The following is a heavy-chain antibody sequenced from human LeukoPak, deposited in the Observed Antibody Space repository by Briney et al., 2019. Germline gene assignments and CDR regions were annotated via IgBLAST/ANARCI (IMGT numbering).Heavy chain of an antibody. V-gene: IGHV3-15*01. CDR2: IKPKTDDGTT. D-gene: IGHD3-16*01. Sequence: GSLRLSCAASGFIFSKAWMAWVRQAPGKGLEWVGHIKPKTDDGTTDYAAPVKGRFTISRDDSKSTLYLQMNSLNTEDTAVYFCTSALNLVLGELLGYWGQGTLVTVS. CDR1: GFIFSKAW. J-gene: IGHJ4*02. CDR3: TSALNLVLGELLGY.